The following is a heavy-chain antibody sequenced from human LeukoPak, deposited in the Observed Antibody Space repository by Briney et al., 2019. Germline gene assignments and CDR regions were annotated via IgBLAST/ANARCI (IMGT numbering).Heavy chain of an antibody. D-gene: IGHD4-23*01. CDR2: MNPNSGNT. Sequence: ASVKVSCKASGYTFTSYDINWVRQATGQGLEWMGWMNPNSGNTGYAQKFQGRVTITRNTSISTAYMELSSLRSEDTAVYYCALRDDYGGSDEFDYWGQGTLVTVSS. CDR3: ALRDDYGGSDEFDY. J-gene: IGHJ4*02. CDR1: GYTFTSYD. V-gene: IGHV1-8*03.